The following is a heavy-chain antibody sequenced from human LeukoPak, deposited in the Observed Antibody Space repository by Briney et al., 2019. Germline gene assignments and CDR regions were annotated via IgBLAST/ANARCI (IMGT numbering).Heavy chain of an antibody. CDR2: TNQYGRKK. CDR1: GFSFSSNW. CDR3: ASELGRTGGYDI. J-gene: IGHJ3*02. Sequence: GGSLRLSCVASGFSFSSNWMGWVRQAPGKGLEWLANTNQYGRKKYYVDSVKGRFTISRDNAKNSLFLQMNSLRVEDMAVYYCASELGRTGGYDIWGQGTMVTVSS. V-gene: IGHV3-7*01. D-gene: IGHD3-22*01.